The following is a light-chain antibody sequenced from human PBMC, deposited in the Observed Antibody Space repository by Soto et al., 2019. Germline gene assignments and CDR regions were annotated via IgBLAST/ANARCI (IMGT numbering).Light chain of an antibody. CDR1: QSFSSY. V-gene: IGKV3-11*01. CDR2: DAS. J-gene: IGKJ5*01. Sequence: EIVLTQSPATLSLSPGERATLSCRASQSFSSYLAWYQQKPGQAPRLLIYDASKRATGIPARFSGRGSGTDFTLTISSLEPEDFAVYYGQQRSNWPPVITFGQGTRLEL. CDR3: QQRSNWPPVIT.